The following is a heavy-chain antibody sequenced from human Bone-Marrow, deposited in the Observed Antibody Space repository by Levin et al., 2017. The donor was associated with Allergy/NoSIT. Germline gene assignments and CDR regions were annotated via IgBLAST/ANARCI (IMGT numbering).Heavy chain of an antibody. Sequence: ETLSLTCAASGFTFSSYWMSWVRQAPGKGLEWVANIKQDGSEKYYVDSVKGRFTISRDNAKNSLYLQMNSLRAEDTAVYYCARVSDTLVVIKTSYYYYYYMDVWGKGTTVTVSS. CDR2: IKQDGSEK. D-gene: IGHD3-9*01. V-gene: IGHV3-7*01. CDR3: ARVSDTLVVIKTSYYYYYYMDV. CDR1: GFTFSSYW. J-gene: IGHJ6*03.